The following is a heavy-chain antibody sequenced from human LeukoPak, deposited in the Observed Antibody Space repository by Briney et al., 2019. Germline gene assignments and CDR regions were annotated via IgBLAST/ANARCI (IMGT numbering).Heavy chain of an antibody. Sequence: GESLKISCKGSGYSFTNYWIGWVRQMPGKGLEWMGIIYPGDSNIRYSPSFQGQVTISADKSISTAYLQWSSLKASDTAIYYCARREGYYGSGSFYGYWGQGTLVTVSS. CDR2: IYPGDSNI. CDR1: GYSFTNYW. V-gene: IGHV5-51*01. CDR3: ARREGYYGSGSFYGY. J-gene: IGHJ4*02. D-gene: IGHD3-10*01.